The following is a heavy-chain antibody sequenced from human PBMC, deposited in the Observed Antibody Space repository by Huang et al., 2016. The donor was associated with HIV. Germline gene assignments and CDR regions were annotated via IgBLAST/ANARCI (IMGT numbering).Heavy chain of an antibody. V-gene: IGHV4-34*01. Sequence: QVRLDQWGAGLLKPSETLTLTCAVYGDSLSGFFWSWIRQSPGRGLEWIGEITRSGRTNYNPSLKSRVTIAIDTSKKQFSLKLKSVTADDTSTYYCARGRGTSWSFFDTWGQGSFVTVSS. CDR2: ITRSGRT. J-gene: IGHJ5*02. CDR1: GDSLSGFF. D-gene: IGHD2-2*01. CDR3: ARGRGTSWSFFDT.